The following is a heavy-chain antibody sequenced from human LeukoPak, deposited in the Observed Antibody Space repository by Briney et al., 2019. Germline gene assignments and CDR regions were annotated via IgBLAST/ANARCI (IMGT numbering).Heavy chain of an antibody. CDR1: GGSISSYY. D-gene: IGHD3-22*01. J-gene: IGHJ3*02. CDR3: ARDPVVVKGGAFDI. Sequence: SETLSLTCTVSGGSISSYYWSWIRQPAGKGLEWIGRIYTSGSTNYNPSLKSRVTMSVDTSKNQFSLKLSSVTAADTAVYYCARDPVVVKGGAFDIWGQGTMVTVSS. V-gene: IGHV4-4*07. CDR2: IYTSGST.